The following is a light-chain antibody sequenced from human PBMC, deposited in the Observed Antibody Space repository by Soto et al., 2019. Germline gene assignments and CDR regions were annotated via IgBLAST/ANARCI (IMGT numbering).Light chain of an antibody. V-gene: IGKV3-20*01. CDR2: GAS. CDR3: HQYGSSPQT. CDR1: QSVDSN. J-gene: IGKJ1*01. Sequence: EIVMTQSPATLSFSPGERGTLSGRASQSVDSNLAWYQHKPGQAPRLLIYGASIRATGIPDRFSGSGSGTDFTLTISRLEPEDFAVYYCHQYGSSPQTFGQGTNVDIK.